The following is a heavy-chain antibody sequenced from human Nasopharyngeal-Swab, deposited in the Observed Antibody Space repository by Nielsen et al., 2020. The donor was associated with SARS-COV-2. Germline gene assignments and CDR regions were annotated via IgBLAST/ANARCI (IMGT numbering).Heavy chain of an antibody. D-gene: IGHD1-26*01. J-gene: IGHJ4*02. V-gene: IGHV4-31*02. CDR2: IYNSGST. Sequence: WIRQPPGKGLEWIGYIYNSGSTYYNPSLKSRVTISVDTSKNQFSLKLSSVTAADTAVYYCARVGGGSYYFDYWGQGTLVTVSS. CDR3: ARVGGGSYYFDY.